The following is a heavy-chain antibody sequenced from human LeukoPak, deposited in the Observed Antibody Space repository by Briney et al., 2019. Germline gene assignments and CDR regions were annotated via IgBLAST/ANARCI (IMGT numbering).Heavy chain of an antibody. CDR3: VSDPSYSSSSPHDY. CDR1: GFTFSSYA. Sequence: GGSLRLSCSASGFTFSSYAMHWVGQAPGKGLEYVSAISSNGGSTYYADSVKGRFTISRDNSKNTLYLQMSSLRAEDTAVYYCVSDPSYSSSSPHDYWGQGTLVTVSS. J-gene: IGHJ4*02. D-gene: IGHD6-6*01. V-gene: IGHV3-64D*06. CDR2: ISSNGGST.